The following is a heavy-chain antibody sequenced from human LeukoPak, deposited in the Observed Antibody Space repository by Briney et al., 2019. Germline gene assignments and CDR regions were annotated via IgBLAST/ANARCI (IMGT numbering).Heavy chain of an antibody. CDR1: GFIFSDYY. CDR2: ISSSGSTT. D-gene: IGHD6-13*01. V-gene: IGHV3-11*01. Sequence: GGSLRLSCAASGFIFSDYYMSWVRRAPGKGLEWVAYISSSGSTTYYADSVKGRFTISRDNAKNSLYLQMNSLRAEDTAVYYCAREYSSSWYAGGYWGQGTLVTVSS. CDR3: AREYSSSWYAGGY. J-gene: IGHJ4*02.